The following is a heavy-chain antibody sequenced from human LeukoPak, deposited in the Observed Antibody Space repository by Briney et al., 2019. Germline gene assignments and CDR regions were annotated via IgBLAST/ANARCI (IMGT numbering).Heavy chain of an antibody. J-gene: IGHJ4*02. CDR2: ISYDGSNK. Sequence: GGSLRLSCAASGFTFSSYAMHWVRQAPGKGLEWVAVISYDGSNKYYADSVKGRFTISGDNSKNTLYLQMNSLRAEDTAVYYCAKVPRPRYYDSSGYYYDIHWGQGTLVTVSS. D-gene: IGHD3-22*01. CDR1: GFTFSSYA. V-gene: IGHV3-30-3*01. CDR3: AKVPRPRYYDSSGYYYDIH.